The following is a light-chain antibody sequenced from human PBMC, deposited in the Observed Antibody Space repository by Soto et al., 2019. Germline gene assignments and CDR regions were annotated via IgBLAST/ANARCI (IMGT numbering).Light chain of an antibody. J-gene: IGLJ2*01. CDR1: NIGSKS. Sequence: SYELTQPPSVSVAPGQTARITCGGNNIGSKSVHWYQQKPGQAPVLVIYYDSDRPSGIPERFSGSNSGNTATLTISRVEAGDEADYYCQVWDSSSDLRVFGGGTKVTVL. CDR2: YDS. V-gene: IGLV3-21*04. CDR3: QVWDSSSDLRV.